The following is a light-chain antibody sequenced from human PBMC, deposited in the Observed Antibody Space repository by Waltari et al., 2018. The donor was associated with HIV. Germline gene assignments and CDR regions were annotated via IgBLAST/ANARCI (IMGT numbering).Light chain of an antibody. V-gene: IGKV1-8*01. CDR2: GAS. J-gene: IGKJ1*01. CDR3: QQYHESPRT. CDR1: RDIDTH. Sequence: ATRMTQSPPSVSAATGDTLTLTCRASRDIDTHLAWYQHKPGSAPHLLIYGASTLQKGVPPRFNGSGSGTSFSLTVTCLQSEDFATFFCQQYHESPRTFGQGTTVEV.